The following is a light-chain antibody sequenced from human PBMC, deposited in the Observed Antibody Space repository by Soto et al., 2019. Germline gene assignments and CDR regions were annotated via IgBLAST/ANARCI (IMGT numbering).Light chain of an antibody. CDR1: QSLFHNSNNKNC. J-gene: IGKJ2*01. V-gene: IGKV4-1*01. CDR3: QQYYSPLPT. CDR2: WAS. Sequence: DIVLNQSPDSLALSLGERATINCKSSQSLFHNSNNKNCLAWYRQKPGQPPELLIYWASTREFGVPDRFSGSGFGTDFTLTLSSLQAEDVAVYYCQQYYSPLPTFGQGTRLEIK.